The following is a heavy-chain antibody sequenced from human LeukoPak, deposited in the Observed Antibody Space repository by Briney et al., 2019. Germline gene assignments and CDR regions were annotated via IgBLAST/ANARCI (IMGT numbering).Heavy chain of an antibody. CDR2: IYHTGGT. J-gene: IGHJ4*02. CDR3: ARVGDWNDLVY. Sequence: PSETLSLTRTVSGGSISNYYWSWIRQPPGKGLEWIGYIYHTGGTNYNPSLKGRVTISVDTSKNQFSLNLSSVTAADTAVYYCARVGDWNDLVYWGQGALVTVSS. V-gene: IGHV4-59*01. CDR1: GGSISNYY. D-gene: IGHD1-1*01.